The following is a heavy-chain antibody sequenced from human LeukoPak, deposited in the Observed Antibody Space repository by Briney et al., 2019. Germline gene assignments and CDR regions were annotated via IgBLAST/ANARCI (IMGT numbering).Heavy chain of an antibody. CDR2: IHYGGSS. CDR1: GGSISGYY. CDR3: ARCDRSGSALEN. V-gene: IGHV4-59*12. D-gene: IGHD3-22*01. J-gene: IGHJ4*02. Sequence: SETLSLTCTVSGGSISGYYWGWIRQPPGKGLDWIGYIHYGGSSKYSPSLKSRVAMSVDTSKNQFSLKLTSVIAADTAVYYCARCDRSGSALENWGQGTLVTVSS.